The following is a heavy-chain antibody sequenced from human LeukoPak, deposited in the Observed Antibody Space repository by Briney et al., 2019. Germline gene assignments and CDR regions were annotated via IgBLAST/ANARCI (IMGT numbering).Heavy chain of an antibody. CDR3: ARYCSGGSCSNFDY. Sequence: VQVSCHASGSTFPSYDINWVRQATGQGLEWMGWMNPNSGNTGYAQKFQGRVTMTRNTSISTAYMELSSLRSEDTAVYYCARYCSGGSCSNFDYWGQGTLVTASS. CDR1: GSTFPSYD. D-gene: IGHD2-15*01. V-gene: IGHV1-8*01. J-gene: IGHJ4*02. CDR2: MNPNSGNT.